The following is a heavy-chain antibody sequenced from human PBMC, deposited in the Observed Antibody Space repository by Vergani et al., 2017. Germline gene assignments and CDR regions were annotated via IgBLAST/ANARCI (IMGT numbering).Heavy chain of an antibody. CDR2: ISYGGST. J-gene: IGHJ4*02. CDR3: ARTACSGGSCYLDY. CDR1: GGSISSGGYY. D-gene: IGHD2-15*01. V-gene: IGHV4-31*03. Sequence: QVQLQESGPGLVKPSQTLSLTCTVSGGSISSGGYYWSWLRQHPGKGLEWIGYISYGGSTYYSPSLKSRVTISVDTSKNQFSVKLSSVTAADTAVYYCARTACSGGSCYLDYWGQGTLVTVSS.